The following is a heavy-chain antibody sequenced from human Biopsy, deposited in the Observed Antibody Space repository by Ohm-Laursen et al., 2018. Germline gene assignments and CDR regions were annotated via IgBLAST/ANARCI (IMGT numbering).Heavy chain of an antibody. CDR3: AKQGIRGYYEY. Sequence: SETLSLTCAVSGVSISSSASYWGWFRQSPGMGLVWIGNIYYTGNTYYNPSLDSRLTISEDTPKNHFSLKLSSVTAADTAVYYCAKQGIRGYYEYWGQGSLVTVSS. V-gene: IGHV4-39*01. CDR2: IYYTGNT. CDR1: GVSISSSASY. D-gene: IGHD3-22*01. J-gene: IGHJ4*02.